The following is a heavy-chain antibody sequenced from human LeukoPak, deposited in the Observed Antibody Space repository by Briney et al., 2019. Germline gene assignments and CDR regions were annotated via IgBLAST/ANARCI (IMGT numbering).Heavy chain of an antibody. CDR2: IYYSGST. J-gene: IGHJ1*01. Sequence: PSGTLSLTCTVSGGSISSYYWSWIRQPPGKGLEWIGYIYYSGSTNYNPSLKSRVTISVDTSKNQFSLKLSSVTAADTAVYYCARDLYFQHWGQGTLVTVSS. CDR1: GGSISSYY. V-gene: IGHV4-59*01. CDR3: ARDLYFQH.